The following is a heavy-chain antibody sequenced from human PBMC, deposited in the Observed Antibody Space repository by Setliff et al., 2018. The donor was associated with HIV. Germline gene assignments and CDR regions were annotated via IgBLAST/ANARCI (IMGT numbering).Heavy chain of an antibody. D-gene: IGHD5-18*01. Sequence: ASVKVSCKASGYRFTGFAIHWVRQAPGQRFEWMGWINAGTGNTKYSQKFQDRVTISRDIHANTAYMELSGLRSEDTAIYYCARSLREYSYGSPDYWGPGTLVTVSS. CDR1: GYRFTGFA. CDR3: ARSLREYSYGSPDY. V-gene: IGHV1-3*01. CDR2: INAGTGNT. J-gene: IGHJ4*02.